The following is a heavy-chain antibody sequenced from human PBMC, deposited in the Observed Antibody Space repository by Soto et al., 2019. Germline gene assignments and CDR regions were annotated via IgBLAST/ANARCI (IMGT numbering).Heavy chain of an antibody. CDR3: TRDQRNSNGAADS. CDR1: GYIFTAYY. CDR2: VNTYNGHT. J-gene: IGHJ4*02. V-gene: IGHV1-18*04. D-gene: IGHD2-8*01. Sequence: QAQLVQSGPEVQKPGASVKVSCKASGYIFTAYYIGWARQAPGQGLEWMGWVNTYNGHTGYAQKFQGRVTLTTDTSTSTAYMELRDLGTDDTAVYYCTRDQRNSNGAADSWGQGTLVTVSS.